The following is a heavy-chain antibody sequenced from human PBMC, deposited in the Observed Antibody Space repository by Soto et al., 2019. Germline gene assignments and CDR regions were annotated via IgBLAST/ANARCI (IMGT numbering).Heavy chain of an antibody. CDR3: ARDTSDYDFWSGYHYYGMDV. CDR1: GFTFSSYS. CDR2: ISSSSSYI. V-gene: IGHV3-21*01. J-gene: IGHJ6*02. D-gene: IGHD3-3*01. Sequence: ESGGGLVKPGGSLRLSCAASGFTFSSYSMNWVRQAPGKGLEWVSSISSSSSYIYYADSVKGRFTISRDNAKNSLYLQMNSLRAEDTAVYYCARDTSDYDFWSGYHYYGMDVWGQGTTVTVSS.